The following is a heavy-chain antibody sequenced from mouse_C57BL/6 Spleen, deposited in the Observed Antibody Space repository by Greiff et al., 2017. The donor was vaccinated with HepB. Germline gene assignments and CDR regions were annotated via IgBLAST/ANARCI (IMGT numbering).Heavy chain of an antibody. Sequence: VQLQQPGAELVRPGSSVKLSCKASGYTFTSYWMDWVKQRPGQGLEWIGNIYPSDSETHYNQKFKDKATLTVDKSSSTAYMQLSSLTSEDSAVYYCARGDGSSLFAYWGQGTLVTVSA. CDR3: ARGDGSSLFAY. CDR2: IYPSDSET. J-gene: IGHJ3*01. V-gene: IGHV1-61*01. D-gene: IGHD1-1*01. CDR1: GYTFTSYW.